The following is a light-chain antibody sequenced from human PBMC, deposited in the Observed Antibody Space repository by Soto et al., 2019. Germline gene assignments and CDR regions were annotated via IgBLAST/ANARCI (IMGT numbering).Light chain of an antibody. CDR2: NVY. V-gene: IGLV2-14*03. Sequence: QSVLTQPASVSGSPGQSITISCTGTSSDVGGYNFVSWYQQHPGKAPKLMLYNVYDRPSGISHRFSGSRSGNTASLTISGLQAEDEAHYYCNSYTSSSTLVFGRGTKVTVL. CDR3: NSYTSSSTLV. CDR1: SSDVGGYNF. J-gene: IGLJ1*01.